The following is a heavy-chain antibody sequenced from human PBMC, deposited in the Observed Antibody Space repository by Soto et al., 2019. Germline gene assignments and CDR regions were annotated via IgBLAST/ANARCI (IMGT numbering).Heavy chain of an antibody. J-gene: IGHJ1*01. CDR1: GFTFSSYA. CDR2: ISYDGSNK. Sequence: QVQLVESGGGVVQPGRSLRLSCAASGFTFSSYAMHWVRQAPGKGLEWVAVISYDGSNKYYADSVKGRFTISRDNSKNPLYLQMNSLRAEDTAVYYCARSRYSSGRWDFQHWGQGTLVTVSS. V-gene: IGHV3-30-3*01. CDR3: ARSRYSSGRWDFQH. D-gene: IGHD6-19*01.